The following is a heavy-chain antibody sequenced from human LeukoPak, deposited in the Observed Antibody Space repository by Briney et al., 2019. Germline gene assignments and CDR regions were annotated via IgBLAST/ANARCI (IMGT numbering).Heavy chain of an antibody. V-gene: IGHV3-33*01. CDR1: GFTFSSYG. Sequence: GGSLRLSCAASGFTFSSYGMHWVRQAPGKGLEWVAVIWYDGSNKYYVDSVKGRFTISRDNAKNSLYLQMNSLRAEDTAVYYCARPPSSYDAFDIWGQGTMVTVSS. CDR3: ARPPSSYDAFDI. CDR2: IWYDGSNK. J-gene: IGHJ3*02.